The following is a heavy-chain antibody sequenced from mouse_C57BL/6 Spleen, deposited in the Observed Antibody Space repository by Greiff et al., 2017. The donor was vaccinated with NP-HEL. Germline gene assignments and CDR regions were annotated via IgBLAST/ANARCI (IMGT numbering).Heavy chain of an antibody. J-gene: IGHJ1*03. CDR2: IHPTSGRT. D-gene: IGHD1-2*01. CDR1: GYTFTSYW. Sequence: VQLQQPGAELVKPGASVKLSCKASGYTFTSYWMHWVKQRPGQGLEWIGMIHPTSGRTNYNEKFKSKATLTVDKSSSPAYMQLSSLTSEDSDVYCCARGGTATGYFDGWGTGTTVTVSS. V-gene: IGHV1-64*01. CDR3: ARGGTATGYFDG.